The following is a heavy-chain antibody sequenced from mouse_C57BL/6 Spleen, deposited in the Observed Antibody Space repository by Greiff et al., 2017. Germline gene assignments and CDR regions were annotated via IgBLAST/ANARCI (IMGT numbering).Heavy chain of an antibody. CDR1: GFNIKDYY. J-gene: IGHJ4*01. D-gene: IGHD1-1*01. CDR2: IGPEDGDT. V-gene: IGHV14-1*01. Sequence: VQLQQSGAELVRPGASVKLSCTASGFNIKDYYMHWVKQRPEQGLEWIGRIGPEDGDTEYAPKIQGQATMTSDTSSNTAYLQLSSLTSEDTAVYYCTTVNTVVADYYAMDDWGPGTSVTVSS. CDR3: TTVNTVVADYYAMDD.